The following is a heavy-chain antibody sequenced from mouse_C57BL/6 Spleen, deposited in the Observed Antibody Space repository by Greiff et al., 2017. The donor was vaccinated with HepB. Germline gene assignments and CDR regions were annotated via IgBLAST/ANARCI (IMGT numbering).Heavy chain of an antibody. V-gene: IGHV1-82*01. CDR2: IYPGDGDT. CDR1: GYAFSSSW. CDR3: ARGAGFAY. Sequence: QVQLQQSGPELVKPWASVKISCKASGYAFSSSWMNWVKQRPGKGLEWIGRIYPGDGDTNYNGKFKGKATLTADKSSSTAYMQLSSLTSEDSAVYCCARGAGFAYWGQGTLVTVSA. J-gene: IGHJ3*01.